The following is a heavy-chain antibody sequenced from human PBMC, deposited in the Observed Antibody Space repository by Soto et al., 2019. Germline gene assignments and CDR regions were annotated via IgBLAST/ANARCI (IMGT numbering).Heavy chain of an antibody. Sequence: LSLPCAVSGYPISSGYYWGWIRQPQGKGLEWIGIIHHSGSTYYNPSLRSRITISVDTSKNQFSLKMPSVTAADTTVYYCARSSGYVPGGYWGQGILGTVSS. CDR1: GYPISSGYY. CDR3: ARSSGYVPGGY. D-gene: IGHD5-12*01. J-gene: IGHJ4*02. V-gene: IGHV4-38-2*01. CDR2: IHHSGST.